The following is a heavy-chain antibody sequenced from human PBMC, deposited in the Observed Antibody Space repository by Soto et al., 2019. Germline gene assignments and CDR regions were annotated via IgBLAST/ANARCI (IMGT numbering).Heavy chain of an antibody. CDR3: ARGRDYGGFYYYYGMDV. J-gene: IGHJ6*02. CDR2: IIPIFGTA. V-gene: IGHV1-69*01. CDR1: GGTFSSYA. Sequence: QVQLVQSGAEVKKPGSSVKVSCKASGGTFSSYAISWVRQAPGQGLEWMGGIIPIFGTANYAQKFQGRVTITADESTSTAYMELSSLRSEDTAVYYCARGRDYGGFYYYYGMDVWGQGTTVTVSS. D-gene: IGHD4-17*01.